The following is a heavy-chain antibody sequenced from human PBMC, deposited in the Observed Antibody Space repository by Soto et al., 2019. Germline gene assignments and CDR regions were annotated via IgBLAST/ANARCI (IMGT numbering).Heavy chain of an antibody. V-gene: IGHV4-34*01. J-gene: IGHJ6*02. Sequence: PSETLSLTCAVYGGSFSGYYWSWIRQPPGKGLEWIGEINHSGSTNYNPSLKSRVTISVDTSKNQFSLKLSSVTAADTAVYYCARGLGEDGDYAGLYYCYYGMDVWGQGTTVTVSS. CDR1: GGSFSGYY. CDR3: ARGLGEDGDYAGLYYCYYGMDV. D-gene: IGHD4-17*01. CDR2: INHSGST.